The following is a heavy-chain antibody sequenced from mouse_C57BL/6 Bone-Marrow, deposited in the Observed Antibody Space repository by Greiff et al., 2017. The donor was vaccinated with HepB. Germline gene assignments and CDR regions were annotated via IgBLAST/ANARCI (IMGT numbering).Heavy chain of an antibody. Sequence: ESGPGLVKPSQSLSLTCSVTGYSITSGYYWHWIRQFPGNKLEWMGYISYDGSNNYNPSLKNRISITRDTSKNQFFLKLNSVTTEDTATYYCAKAHYYGSSPYWYFDVWGTGTTVTVSS. J-gene: IGHJ1*03. CDR2: ISYDGSN. CDR3: AKAHYYGSSPYWYFDV. CDR1: GYSITSGYY. V-gene: IGHV3-6*01. D-gene: IGHD1-1*01.